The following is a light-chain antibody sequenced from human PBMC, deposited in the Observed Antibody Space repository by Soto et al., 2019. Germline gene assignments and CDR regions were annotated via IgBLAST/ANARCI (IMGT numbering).Light chain of an antibody. J-gene: IGKJ1*01. V-gene: IGKV1-5*03. CDR3: QQYNSYPT. CDR1: QSISSW. Sequence: DIQMTQSPSTLSASVGDRVTITCRASQSISSWLAWYQQKPGKAPKLLIYKASSLERGVPSRFRGSGSGTEFTLTISSLQPDDFATYYCQQYNSYPTFGQGTKVEIK. CDR2: KAS.